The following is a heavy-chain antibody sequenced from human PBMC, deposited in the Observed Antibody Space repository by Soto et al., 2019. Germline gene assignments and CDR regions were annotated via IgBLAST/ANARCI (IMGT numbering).Heavy chain of an antibody. CDR2: IYYSGST. Sequence: SETLSLTCTVSGGSISSYYWSWIRQPPGKGLEWIGYIYYSGSTNYNPSLKSRVTISVDTSKNQFSLKLSSVTAADTAVYYCARLPESSSYYSYYYYMEVWGKGPTVIASS. CDR1: GGSISSYY. D-gene: IGHD6-13*01. V-gene: IGHV4-59*08. CDR3: ARLPESSSYYSYYYYMEV. J-gene: IGHJ6*03.